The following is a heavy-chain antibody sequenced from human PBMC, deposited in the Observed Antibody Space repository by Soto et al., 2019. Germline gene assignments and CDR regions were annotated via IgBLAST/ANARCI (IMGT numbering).Heavy chain of an antibody. D-gene: IGHD3-3*01. Sequence: SETLSLTCTVSGGSISSGGYYWSWIRQHPGKGLEWIGYIYYSGSTYYNPSLKSRVTISVDTSKSQFSLKLSSVTAADTAVYYCARRGFGVVISYFDYWGQGTLVTVSS. J-gene: IGHJ4*02. CDR1: GGSISSGGYY. CDR2: IYYSGST. CDR3: ARRGFGVVISYFDY. V-gene: IGHV4-31*03.